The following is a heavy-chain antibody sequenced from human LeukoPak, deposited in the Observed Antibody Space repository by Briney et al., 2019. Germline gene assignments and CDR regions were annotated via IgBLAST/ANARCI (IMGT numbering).Heavy chain of an antibody. Sequence: ASVKVSCKASGYTFTSYYIHWVRQAPGQRLEWMGWINAGNGNTKYSQKFQGRVTITRDTSASTAYMELSSLRSEDTAVYYCANEGATTGTYDYWGQGTLVTVSS. D-gene: IGHD1-1*01. V-gene: IGHV1-3*01. J-gene: IGHJ4*02. CDR2: INAGNGNT. CDR1: GYTFTSYY. CDR3: ANEGATTGTYDY.